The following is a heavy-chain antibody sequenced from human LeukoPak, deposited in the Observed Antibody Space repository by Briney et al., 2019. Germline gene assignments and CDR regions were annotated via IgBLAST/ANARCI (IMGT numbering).Heavy chain of an antibody. CDR1: GGSISSYY. J-gene: IGHJ6*03. CDR2: IYTSGST. CDR3: ARTGIVLPDYHYYYMDV. D-gene: IGHD2-8*01. V-gene: IGHV4-4*07. Sequence: SETLSLTCTGSGGSISSYYWSWIRQPAGKGLEWIGRIYTSGSTNYNPSLKSRVTMSVDTSKNQFSLKLSSVTAADTAVYYCARTGIVLPDYHYYYMDVWGKGTTVTVSS.